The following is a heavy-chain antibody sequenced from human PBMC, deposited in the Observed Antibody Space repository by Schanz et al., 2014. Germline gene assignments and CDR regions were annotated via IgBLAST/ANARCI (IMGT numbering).Heavy chain of an antibody. CDR2: ISYDGSLK. CDR1: GFTFSSYG. CDR3: ARAQGVIRLYYGVDV. V-gene: IGHV3-30*03. Sequence: VQLVESGGGLVKPGGSLRLSCAVSGFTFSSYGMHWVRQAPGKGLEWVSFISYDGSLKSYLDSVKGRFTISRDNSMNTVYLQMNSLRSDDAAVYYCARAQGVIRLYYGVDVWGQGTTVTVSS. D-gene: IGHD3-10*01. J-gene: IGHJ6*02.